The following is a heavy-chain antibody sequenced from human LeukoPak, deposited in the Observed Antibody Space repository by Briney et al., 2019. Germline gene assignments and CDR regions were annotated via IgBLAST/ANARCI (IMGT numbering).Heavy chain of an antibody. V-gene: IGHV1-24*01. D-gene: IGHD3-3*01. CDR2: FDPEDGET. CDR1: GYTLTELS. CDR3: ATGYYDFWSGPPYYYYGMDV. Sequence: ASVKVSCKVSGYTLTELSMHWVRQAPGKGLEWMGGFDPEDGETIYAQKFQGRVTMTEDTSTHTAYMELSSLRSEDTAVYYCATGYYDFWSGPPYYYYGMDVWGQGTTVTVSS. J-gene: IGHJ6*02.